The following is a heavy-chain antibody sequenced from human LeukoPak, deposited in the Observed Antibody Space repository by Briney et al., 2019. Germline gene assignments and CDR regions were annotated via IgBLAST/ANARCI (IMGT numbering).Heavy chain of an antibody. J-gene: IGHJ4*02. CDR2: IDHSGFT. D-gene: IGHD3-22*01. V-gene: IGHV4-34*01. CDR3: ARGPPRDYGTSGFYYNY. Sequence: SETLSLNCAVYGGSFSGYYWSWIRQPPGKGLEGIGEIDHSGFTIYNPSLKSRVAISEDTSKNQFSLKLSSVTAADTAVYYCARGPPRDYGTSGFYYNYWGQGALVTVSS. CDR1: GGSFSGYY.